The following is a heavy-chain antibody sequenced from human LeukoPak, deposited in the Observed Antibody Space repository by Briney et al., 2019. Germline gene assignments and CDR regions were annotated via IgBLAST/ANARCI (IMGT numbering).Heavy chain of an antibody. CDR1: GFTFSSHG. CDR3: AKESSDWSWD. V-gene: IGHV3-33*06. CDR2: IWYDGSNK. J-gene: IGHJ4*02. D-gene: IGHD6-13*01. Sequence: GGSLRLSCAASGFTFSSHGMHWLRQAPGKGLEWVAVIWYDGSNKYYADSVKGRFTISRDNSKNTLYLQMNSLRAEDTAVYFCAKESSDWSWDWGQGALVTVSP.